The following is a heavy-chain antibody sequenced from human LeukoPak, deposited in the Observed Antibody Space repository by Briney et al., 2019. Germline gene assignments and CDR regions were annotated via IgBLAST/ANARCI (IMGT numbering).Heavy chain of an antibody. D-gene: IGHD3-22*01. Sequence: SETLSLTCTVSGGSISSYYWSWIRQPAGKGLEWIGRIYTSGSTNYNPSLKSRVTMSVDTSKNQFSLKLSSVTAADTAVYYCARDGGVTYYYDTAFDYWGQGTLVTVSS. J-gene: IGHJ4*02. CDR1: GGSISSYY. V-gene: IGHV4-4*07. CDR2: IYTSGST. CDR3: ARDGGVTYYYDTAFDY.